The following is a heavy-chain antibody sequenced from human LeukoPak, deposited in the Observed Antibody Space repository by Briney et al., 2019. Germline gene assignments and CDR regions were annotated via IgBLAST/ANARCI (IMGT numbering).Heavy chain of an antibody. CDR1: GASISSSSHY. CDR3: ASSRIDDFHFDY. D-gene: IGHD1-1*01. J-gene: IGHJ4*02. Sequence: KPSETLSLTCTVSGASISSSSHYWGWIRQPPGKGLERIRSIYYSGSTYYNPSLKSRVTISVDTSKNQFSLKLSSVTAADTAVYYCASSRIDDFHFDYWGQGTLVTVSS. V-gene: IGHV4-39*01. CDR2: IYYSGST.